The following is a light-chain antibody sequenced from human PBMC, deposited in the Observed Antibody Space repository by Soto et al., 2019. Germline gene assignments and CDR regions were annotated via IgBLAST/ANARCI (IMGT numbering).Light chain of an antibody. J-gene: IGKJ1*01. V-gene: IGKV3-15*01. CDR2: DAS. CDR3: QQYNNWPRT. CDR1: QSIGST. Sequence: ELVITQSPATLSVPPGERATLSCRASQSIGSTLAWYQQKPGQTPRLLIYDASTRATGIPARFSGSGSGTEFTLTINSLQSEDFAVYYCQQYNNWPRTFGQGTKVDIK.